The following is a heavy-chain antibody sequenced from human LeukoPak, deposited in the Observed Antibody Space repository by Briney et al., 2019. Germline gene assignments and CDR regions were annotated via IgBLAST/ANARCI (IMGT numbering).Heavy chain of an antibody. CDR3: ARDHYSNYVSRGIDY. CDR1: GGSLSSYY. Sequence: SETLSLTCTVSGGSLSSYYCSWIRQPPGKGLEWIGYIYYSGSTSYNPSLKSRVAISVDTSKNQFSLKLSSVTAADTAVYYCARDHYSNYVSRGIDYWGQGTLVTVSS. D-gene: IGHD4-11*01. V-gene: IGHV4-59*01. J-gene: IGHJ4*02. CDR2: IYYSGST.